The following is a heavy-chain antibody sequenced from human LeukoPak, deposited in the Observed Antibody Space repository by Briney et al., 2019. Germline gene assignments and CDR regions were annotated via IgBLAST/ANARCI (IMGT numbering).Heavy chain of an antibody. CDR2: INHSGST. CDR1: GGSFSGYY. CDR3: AGAQYSSSGWYDYYYYGMDV. V-gene: IGHV4-34*01. J-gene: IGHJ6*02. Sequence: SETLSLTCAVYGGSFSGYYWSWTRQPPGKGLEWIGQINHSGSTNYNPSLKSRVTISVDTSKNQFSLKLSSVTAADTAVYYCAGAQYSSSGWYDYYYYGMDVWGQGTTVTVSS. D-gene: IGHD6-19*01.